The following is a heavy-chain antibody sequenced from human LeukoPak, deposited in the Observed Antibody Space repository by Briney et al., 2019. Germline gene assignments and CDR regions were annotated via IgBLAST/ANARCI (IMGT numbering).Heavy chain of an antibody. V-gene: IGHV3-30*02. CDR2: IRYDGSNK. Sequence: GGSLRLSCAASGFTFSSYGMHWVRQAPGKGLEWVAFIRYDGSNKYYADSVKGRFTISRDNSKNTLYLQMNSLRAEDTAVYYCARAPRILTPAFYFDYWGQGTLVTVSS. CDR3: ARAPRILTPAFYFDY. D-gene: IGHD2-8*01. CDR1: GFTFSSYG. J-gene: IGHJ4*02.